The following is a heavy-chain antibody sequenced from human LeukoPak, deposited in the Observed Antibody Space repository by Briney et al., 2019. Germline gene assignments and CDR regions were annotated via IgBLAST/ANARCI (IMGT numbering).Heavy chain of an antibody. J-gene: IGHJ5*02. CDR2: MNPNSGGT. D-gene: IGHD6-13*01. CDR3: ARDSSSWYNWFDP. Sequence: ASVKVSCKASGYTFTSYDINWVRQATGQGLEWMGWMNPNSGGTNYAQKFQGRVTMTRDTSISTAYMELSRLRSDDTAVYYCARDSSSWYNWFDPWGQGTLVTVSS. CDR1: GYTFTSYD. V-gene: IGHV1-2*02.